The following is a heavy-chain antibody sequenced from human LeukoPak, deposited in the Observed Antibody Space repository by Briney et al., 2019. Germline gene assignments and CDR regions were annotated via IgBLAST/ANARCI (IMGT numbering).Heavy chain of an antibody. CDR2: IYTSGST. CDR3: ARDLGGYNP. V-gene: IGHV4-61*02. D-gene: IGHD5-12*01. Sequence: PSQTLSLTCTVSGGSISSGSYYWSWIRQPAGKGLEWIGRIYTSGSTNYNPSLKSRVTISVDMSKNQFSLKLSSVTAADTAVYYCARDLGGYNPWGQGTLVTVSS. J-gene: IGHJ5*02. CDR1: GGSISSGSYY.